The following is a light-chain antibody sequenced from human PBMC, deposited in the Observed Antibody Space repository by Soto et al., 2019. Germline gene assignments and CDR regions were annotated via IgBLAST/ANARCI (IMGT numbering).Light chain of an antibody. Sequence: QSALTQPASVSGSPGQSITLSCIGTSSDIGDYDYVSWYQRHPGRAPQLIIFDVNNRPSGVSKRFSDSKSGNTASLTISGLQAEDEADYYCTSYSGGSTHVVFGGGTEVAVL. CDR3: TSYSGGSTHVV. CDR1: SSDIGDYDY. V-gene: IGLV2-14*01. CDR2: DVN. J-gene: IGLJ2*01.